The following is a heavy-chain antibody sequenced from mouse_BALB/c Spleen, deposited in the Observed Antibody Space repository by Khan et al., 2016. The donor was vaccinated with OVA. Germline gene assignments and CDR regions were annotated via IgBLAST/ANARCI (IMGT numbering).Heavy chain of an antibody. J-gene: IGHJ2*01. CDR2: INTSTGYT. CDR1: GYTFINYW. V-gene: IGHV1-7*01. D-gene: IGHD1-1*01. Sequence: QVQLQQSGAELAKPGASVTMSCKASGYTFINYWILWVKQRPGQGLEWIGYINTSTGYTEYNQNFKDKATLTADKSSSTAYMQLSSLTSEDSAVYYCARRGLRWDFDYWGQGTTLTVSS. CDR3: ARRGLRWDFDY.